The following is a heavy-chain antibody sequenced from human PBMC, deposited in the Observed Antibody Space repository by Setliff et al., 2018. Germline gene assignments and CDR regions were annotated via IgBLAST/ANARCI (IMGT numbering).Heavy chain of an antibody. J-gene: IGHJ6*03. CDR3: ARGPPGYYYYMNV. V-gene: IGHV4-59*01. Sequence: PSETLSLTCNVSGDSISRYYWSWIRQPPGKGLEWIGYLYYSGNTNYNPSLKSRVTISGDTSQNYFSLKLTSVTEADTAVYYCARGPPGYYYYMNVWGQGTTVTVSS. CDR2: LYYSGNT. CDR1: GDSISRYY.